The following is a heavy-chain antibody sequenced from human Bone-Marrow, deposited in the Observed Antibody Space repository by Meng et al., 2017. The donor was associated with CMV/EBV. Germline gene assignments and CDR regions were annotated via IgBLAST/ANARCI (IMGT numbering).Heavy chain of an antibody. Sequence: ASVKVSCKASGYTFTGYYMHWVRQAPGQGLEWMGWINPNSGGTNYAQKFQGRVTMTRDTSISTAYMELSRLRSYDSAVYYCARALSQLRFLEWLSPYYFDYWGQGTLVTVSS. CDR3: ARALSQLRFLEWLSPYYFDY. CDR1: GYTFTGYY. J-gene: IGHJ4*02. CDR2: INPNSGGT. D-gene: IGHD3-3*01. V-gene: IGHV1-2*02.